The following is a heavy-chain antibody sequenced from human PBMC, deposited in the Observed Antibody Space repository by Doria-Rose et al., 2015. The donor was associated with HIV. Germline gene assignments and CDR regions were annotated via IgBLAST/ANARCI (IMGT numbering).Heavy chain of an antibody. CDR1: GGSLSGYH. Sequence: QVQLQQWGAGLLKPSETLSLTCAVYGGSLSGYHWIWIRQSPGEGLEWIGEINDSGSSIYNPSLQSQVIMSVDTSKNQFSLNLTSVTAADTAMYYCARPLYGSSGWYLHWGQGTLVTVSS. J-gene: IGHJ4*02. CDR2: INDSGSS. CDR3: ARPLYGSSGWYLH. D-gene: IGHD6-19*01. V-gene: IGHV4-34*01.